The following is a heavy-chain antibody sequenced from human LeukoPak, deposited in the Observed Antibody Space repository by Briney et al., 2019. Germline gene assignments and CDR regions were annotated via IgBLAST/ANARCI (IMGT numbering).Heavy chain of an antibody. V-gene: IGHV3-21*01. J-gene: IGHJ4*02. D-gene: IGHD6-19*01. CDR2: ISSSGSYI. CDR3: ARDHSSGSADDFDY. CDR1: GFTFSSYS. Sequence: GGSLRLSCAASGFTFSSYSMNWVRQAPGKGLEWVSSISSSGSYIYYADSVKGRFTISRDNAKNSLYLQMNSLRAEDTAVYYCARDHSSGSADDFDYWGQGTLVTVSS.